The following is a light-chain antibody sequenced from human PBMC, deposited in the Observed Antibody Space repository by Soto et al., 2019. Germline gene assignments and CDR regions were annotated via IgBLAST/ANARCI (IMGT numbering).Light chain of an antibody. CDR3: QQYGSSPPYT. CDR1: RSFASSY. J-gene: IGKJ2*01. Sequence: EVVLTQSPGTLSLSPGERATLSCRASRSFASSYLAWYQQKPGQAPRLLIFAASIRATSVSDRFSGSGSGTDFTLIISRLEPEDSAVYYCQQYGSSPPYTFGQGTKLEIK. V-gene: IGKV3-20*01. CDR2: AAS.